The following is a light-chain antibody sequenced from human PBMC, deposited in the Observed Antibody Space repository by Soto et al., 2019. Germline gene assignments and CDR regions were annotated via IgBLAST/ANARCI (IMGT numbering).Light chain of an antibody. V-gene: IGKV1-5*01. CDR3: QHLRT. J-gene: IGKJ1*01. Sequence: DIQMNQSPSTLSASVGDRVTITCRASQSINNWLAWYQQKPGKAPKFLIYDASTLESGVPSRFSGSGFGTEFSLTISSLQPDDFASYYCQHLRTFGQGTMVDI. CDR2: DAS. CDR1: QSINNW.